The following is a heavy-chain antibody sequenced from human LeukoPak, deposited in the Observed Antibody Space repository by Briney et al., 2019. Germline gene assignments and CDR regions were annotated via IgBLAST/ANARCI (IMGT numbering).Heavy chain of an antibody. CDR1: EFTFNRYW. D-gene: IGHD3-10*01. V-gene: IGHV3-7*04. Sequence: GGSLRLSCAASEFTFNRYWTSWVRQAPGKGLQWVANIKQDGSEAHYVDSVKGRFTISRDNAENSLSLQMNSLNVDDTGVYFCTRDALFGSGRTHLDFWSQGTLVSVSS. J-gene: IGHJ4*02. CDR2: IKQDGSEA. CDR3: TRDALFGSGRTHLDF.